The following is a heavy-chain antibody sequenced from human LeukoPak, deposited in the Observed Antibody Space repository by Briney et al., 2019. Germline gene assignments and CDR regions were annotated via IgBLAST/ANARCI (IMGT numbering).Heavy chain of an antibody. CDR1: GFTFSFYW. CDR3: ARDNEYCTGGTCRLDY. D-gene: IGHD2-15*01. J-gene: IGHJ4*02. CDR2: INNDGSST. Sequence: GGSLRLSCASSGFTFSFYWMHWVRQAPGKGLVWVSRINNDGSSTSYAGSVKGRFTISRDNAKNTLYLQMNSLRAEDTAVYYCARDNEYCTGGTCRLDYWGQGALVTVSS. V-gene: IGHV3-74*01.